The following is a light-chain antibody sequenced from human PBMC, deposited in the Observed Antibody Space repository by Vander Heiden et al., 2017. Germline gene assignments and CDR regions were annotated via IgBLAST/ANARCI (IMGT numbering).Light chain of an antibody. CDR1: QSVSSN. CDR3: QQYNNWGT. V-gene: IGKV3-15*01. Sequence: EIVMTQSPATLSVSAGERATLSCRASQSVSSNLAWYQQKPGQAPRLLIYGASTRATGIPARCSGSGSGTEFTLTISSLQSEDFAVYYCQQYNNWGTFGQGTKVEIK. CDR2: GAS. J-gene: IGKJ1*01.